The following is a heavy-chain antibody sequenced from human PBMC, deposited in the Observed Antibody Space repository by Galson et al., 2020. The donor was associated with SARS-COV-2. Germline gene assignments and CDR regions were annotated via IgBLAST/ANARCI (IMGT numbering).Heavy chain of an antibody. CDR3: ARTGLIYDPPAVFDF. J-gene: IGHJ4*02. V-gene: IGHV2-26*01. Sequence: SGPTLVKPTETLTLTCTVSGFSLSNPRLGVSWIRQPPGKALEWLAHIFSNDEKSYSTSLETRLTISKDTTTSQVVLTMTKMDPGDTATYFCARTGLIYDPPAVFDFWGQGTLVTVSS. CDR2: IFSNDEK. CDR1: GFSLSNPRLG. D-gene: IGHD3-16*01.